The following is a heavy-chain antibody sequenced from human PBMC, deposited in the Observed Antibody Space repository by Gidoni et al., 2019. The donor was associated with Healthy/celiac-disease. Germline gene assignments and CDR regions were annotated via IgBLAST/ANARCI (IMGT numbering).Heavy chain of an antibody. Sequence: EVQLVESGGGLVKPGGSLRLSCAASGFTGGNAGMRWVRQAPGKGLEWVGCIKSKTDGGTTDYAAPVKGRFTISRDDSKHTLYLQMNSLKTEDTAVYYCTTGGGVEGATANYYYYGMDVWGQGTTVTVSS. J-gene: IGHJ6*02. V-gene: IGHV3-15*01. CDR1: GFTGGNAG. D-gene: IGHD1-26*01. CDR2: IKSKTDGGTT. CDR3: TTGGGVEGATANYYYYGMDV.